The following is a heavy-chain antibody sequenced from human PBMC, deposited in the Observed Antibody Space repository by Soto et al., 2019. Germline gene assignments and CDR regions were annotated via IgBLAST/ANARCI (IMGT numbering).Heavy chain of an antibody. J-gene: IGHJ3*02. V-gene: IGHV1-69*06. CDR1: GGTFSSYA. CDR2: IIPIFGTA. Sequence: SVKVSCKASGGTFSSYAISWVRQAPGQGLEWMGGIIPIFGTANYAQKFQGRVTITEDKSTSTAYMELSSLRSEDTAVYYCASSNPPGIGGFDIWGQGTMVTVSS. CDR3: ASSNPPGIGGFDI. D-gene: IGHD3-3*01.